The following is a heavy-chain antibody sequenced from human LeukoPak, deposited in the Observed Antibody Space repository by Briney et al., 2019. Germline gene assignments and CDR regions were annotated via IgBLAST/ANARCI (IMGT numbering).Heavy chain of an antibody. CDR1: GGSVSSGSYY. D-gene: IGHD4-23*01. J-gene: IGHJ4*02. CDR3: ARDMGAPDYGSYSVDY. CDR2: IHYSGSA. Sequence: PSETLSLTCTVSGGSVSSGSYYWSRNRQPPGRGLEWLAYIHYSGSAAYNPSLKSRVTISRDMSTNQFSLKMTSVTAADTAVYFCARDMGAPDYGSYSVDYWGQGTLVTVSS. V-gene: IGHV4-61*01.